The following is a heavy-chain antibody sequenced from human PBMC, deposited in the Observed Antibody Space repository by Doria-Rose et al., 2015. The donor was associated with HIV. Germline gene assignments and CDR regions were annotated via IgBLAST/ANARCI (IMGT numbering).Heavy chain of an antibody. CDR3: ARVLSGTYDY. D-gene: IGHD1-26*01. CDR2: IFYTGST. CDR1: GGFISYYY. J-gene: IGHJ4*02. V-gene: IGHV4-59*01. Sequence: QVQLQESGPGLVKPSETLSLTCSVSGGFISYYYWSWMREPPGQGLKYIGDIFYTGSTNYSPSLKSRVSISIDTSKNKFSLRLSSVTAADTAVYYCARVLSGTYDYWGQGTLVTVSS.